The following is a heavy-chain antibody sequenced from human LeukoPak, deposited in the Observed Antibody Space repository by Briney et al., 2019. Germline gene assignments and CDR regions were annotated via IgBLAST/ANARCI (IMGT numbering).Heavy chain of an antibody. V-gene: IGHV3-23*01. Sequence: PGGSLRLSCAASGFTFSNYAMSWVRQAPGKGLEWVSAISESGAGTYYADSVKGRFTISRDDSKNTLYLQMNSLRAEDTAVYYCAKDLLEGPHRVSPDPWGQGTLVTVSS. D-gene: IGHD1-26*01. J-gene: IGHJ5*02. CDR3: AKDLLEGPHRVSPDP. CDR2: ISESGAGT. CDR1: GFTFSNYA.